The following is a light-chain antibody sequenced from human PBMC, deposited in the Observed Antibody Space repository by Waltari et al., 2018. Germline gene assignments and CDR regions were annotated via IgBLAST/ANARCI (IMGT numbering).Light chain of an antibody. J-gene: IGKJ1*01. CDR2: LGS. CDR1: QSLLHRNGNNY. V-gene: IGKV2-28*01. CDR3: MQSLQTLWT. Sequence: DIVVTQSPLSLPVTPGEPASISCRSSQSLLHRNGNNYLDWYLQKPGQSPQLLIYLGSNRASGVPDRFSGSGSGTDCTLRISRVEADDVGVYYCMQSLQTLWTFGQGTKVEIK.